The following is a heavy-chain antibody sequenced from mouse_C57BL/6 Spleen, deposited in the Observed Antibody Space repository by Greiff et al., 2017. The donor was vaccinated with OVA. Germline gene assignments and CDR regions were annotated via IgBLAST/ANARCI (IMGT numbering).Heavy chain of an antibody. V-gene: IGHV6-3*01. CDR3: TKDSSGVDY. CDR1: GFTFSNYW. J-gene: IGHJ2*01. D-gene: IGHD3-2*02. Sequence: EVKVVESGGGLVQPGGSMKLSCVASGFTFSNYWMNWVRQSPEKGLEWVAQIRLKSDNYATHYAESVKGRFTISRDDSKSSVYLQMNNLRAEDTGIYYCTKDSSGVDYWGQGTTLTVSS. CDR2: IRLKSDNYAT.